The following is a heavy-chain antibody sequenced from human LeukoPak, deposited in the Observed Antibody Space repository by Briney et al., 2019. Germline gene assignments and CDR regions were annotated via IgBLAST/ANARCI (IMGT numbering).Heavy chain of an antibody. CDR3: ATDVNYGGNSVAFDI. Sequence: GASVKVSCKASGYTFTSYYMHWVRQAPGQGLEWMGIINPSGGSTSYAQKFQGRVTMTRDTSTSTVYMELSSLRSEDTAVYYCATDVNYGGNSVAFDIWGQGTMVTVSS. J-gene: IGHJ3*02. CDR1: GYTFTSYY. D-gene: IGHD4-23*01. V-gene: IGHV1-46*01. CDR2: INPSGGST.